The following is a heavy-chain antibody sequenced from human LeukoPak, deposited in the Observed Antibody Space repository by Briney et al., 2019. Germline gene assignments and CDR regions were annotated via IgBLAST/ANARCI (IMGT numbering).Heavy chain of an antibody. Sequence: TSETLSLTCTVSGYPISNGYYWGWIRQTPGKGLEWIGSISHTRTTYYSPSLKSRVTISLDTSKKQFSLKLSSVTAADRAVYYCAREVFGPGGAFDIWGQGTMVTVSS. CDR3: AREVFGPGGAFDI. J-gene: IGHJ3*02. D-gene: IGHD3-16*01. CDR2: ISHTRTT. CDR1: GYPISNGYY. V-gene: IGHV4-38-2*02.